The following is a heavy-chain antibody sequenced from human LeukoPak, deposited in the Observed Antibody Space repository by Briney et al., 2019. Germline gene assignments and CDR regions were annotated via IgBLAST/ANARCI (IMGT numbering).Heavy chain of an antibody. J-gene: IGHJ4*02. Sequence: SETLSLTCTVSGGSISSYYWSWIRQPPGKGLEWIGYIYYSGSTNYNPSLKNRVTISVDTSKNQFSLKLSSVTAADTAVYYCAREERYGSSYDYWGQGTLVTVSS. D-gene: IGHD3-10*01. CDR3: AREERYGSSYDY. CDR2: IYYSGST. V-gene: IGHV4-59*01. CDR1: GGSISSYY.